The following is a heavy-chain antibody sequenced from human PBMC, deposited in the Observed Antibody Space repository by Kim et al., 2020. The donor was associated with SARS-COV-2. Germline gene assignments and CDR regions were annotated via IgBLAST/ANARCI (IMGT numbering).Heavy chain of an antibody. Sequence: GGSLRLSCAASGFTVSINYMSWVRQAPGKGLEWVSVIYSGGSTYYADSVKGRFTISRHNSKNTLYLQMNSLRAGDTAVYYCARGAYTVVTPDYYYYYGMDGWGQGTTVTVSS. V-gene: IGHV3-53*04. D-gene: IGHD2-21*02. CDR2: IYSGGST. J-gene: IGHJ6*02. CDR1: GFTVSINY. CDR3: ARGAYTVVTPDYYYYYGMDG.